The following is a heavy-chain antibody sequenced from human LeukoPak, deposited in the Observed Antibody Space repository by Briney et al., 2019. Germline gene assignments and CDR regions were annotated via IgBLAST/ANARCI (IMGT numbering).Heavy chain of an antibody. CDR3: ARHAATGTTSSLRFDP. CDR1: GGSMSSYY. D-gene: IGHD4-17*01. J-gene: IGHJ5*02. V-gene: IGHV4-59*08. Sequence: SETLSLTCTVSGGSMSSYYWSWIRQPPGKGLEWIGNIYNSGSTNYNPSLKSRVTISVETSKNQFSLKLSSVTAADTAVYYCARHAATGTTSSLRFDPWGQGTLVTVSS. CDR2: IYNSGST.